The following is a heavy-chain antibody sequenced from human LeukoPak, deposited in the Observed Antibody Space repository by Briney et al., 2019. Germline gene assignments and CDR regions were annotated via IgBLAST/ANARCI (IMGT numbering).Heavy chain of an antibody. CDR1: GFTFSNYG. D-gene: IGHD3-22*01. CDR2: IRNDESNK. CDR3: VGGTRKDSYESSGYYSYFDY. V-gene: IGHV3-30*02. J-gene: IGHJ4*02. Sequence: GGSLRLSCAASGFTFSNYGMHWVRQTPGKGLEWVSFIRNDESNKYSTDSVKGRFTISRDNSKNTLYLQMNSLRAEDTAVYYCVGGTRKDSYESSGYYSYFDYWGQGTLVTVSS.